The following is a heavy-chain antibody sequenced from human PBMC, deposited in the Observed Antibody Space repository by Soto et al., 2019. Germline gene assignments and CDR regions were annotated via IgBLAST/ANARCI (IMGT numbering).Heavy chain of an antibody. J-gene: IGHJ4*02. V-gene: IGHV3-30-3*01. CDR3: ARHPQHAFDSSGFHLKY. Sequence: GGSLRLSCASSVFTFSSYAMHCVRHSPGKWLEWVAVISYDGSNKYYADSVKGRFTISRDNSKNTLYLQMNSLRAEDTAVYYCARHPQHAFDSSGFHLKYWGQRTLFTVSS. D-gene: IGHD3-22*01. CDR2: ISYDGSNK. CDR1: VFTFSSYA.